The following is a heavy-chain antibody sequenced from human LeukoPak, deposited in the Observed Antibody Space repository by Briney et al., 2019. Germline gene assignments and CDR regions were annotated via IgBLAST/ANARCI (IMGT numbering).Heavy chain of an antibody. CDR3: ARGRAAQLRTDDAFDI. V-gene: IGHV3-7*03. D-gene: IGHD2-2*01. CDR2: MNQDGSEK. CDR1: GFTFSSYW. J-gene: IGHJ3*02. Sequence: GGSLRLSCAASGFTFSSYWMSWVRQAPGKGLEWVANMNQDGSEKYYADSVKGRFTISRDNAKNSLYLQMNSLRAEDMALYYCARGRAAQLRTDDAFDIWGQGTMVTVSS.